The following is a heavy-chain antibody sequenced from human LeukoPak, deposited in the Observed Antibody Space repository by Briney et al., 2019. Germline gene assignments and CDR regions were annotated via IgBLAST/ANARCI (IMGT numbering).Heavy chain of an antibody. CDR1: GYTFTRYY. CDR3: ARDLFSRVTTNWFDP. CDR2: INPSGGST. J-gene: IGHJ5*02. D-gene: IGHD4-17*01. V-gene: IGHV1-46*01. Sequence: ASVKVSCKASGYTFTRYYMRWVRQAPGQGLEWMGIINPSGGSTSYAQKFQGRVTMTRDTSTSTVYMELSSLRSEATAVYYCARDLFSRVTTNWFDPWGQGTLVTVSS.